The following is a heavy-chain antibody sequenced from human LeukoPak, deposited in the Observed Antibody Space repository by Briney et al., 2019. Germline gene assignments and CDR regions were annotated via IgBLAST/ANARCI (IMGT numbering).Heavy chain of an antibody. CDR1: GFTFSSYW. J-gene: IGHJ4*02. CDR2: IKQDGSEK. Sequence: GGSLRLSCAASGFTFSSYWMSWVRQAPGKGLEWVANIKQDGSEKYYVDSVKGRFTISRDNAKNSLYLQMNSLRAEDTAVYYCAREPVGYSSSSFDYWGQGTLVTVSS. CDR3: AREPVGYSSSSFDY. D-gene: IGHD6-13*01. V-gene: IGHV3-7*01.